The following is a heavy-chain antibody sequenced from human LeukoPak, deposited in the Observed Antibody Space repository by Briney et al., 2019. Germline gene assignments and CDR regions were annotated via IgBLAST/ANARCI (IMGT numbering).Heavy chain of an antibody. CDR2: IYYSGST. J-gene: IGHJ6*03. V-gene: IGHV4-38-2*02. Sequence: KPSEALSLTCTVSGYSISSGYYWGWIRQPPGKGLEWIGSIYYSGSTYYNPSLRSRVTISVDTSKNQFSLKLSSVTAADTAVYYCARVFSYYYYMDVWGKGTTVTVSS. CDR3: ARVFSYYYYMDV. CDR1: GYSISSGYY. D-gene: IGHD2/OR15-2a*01.